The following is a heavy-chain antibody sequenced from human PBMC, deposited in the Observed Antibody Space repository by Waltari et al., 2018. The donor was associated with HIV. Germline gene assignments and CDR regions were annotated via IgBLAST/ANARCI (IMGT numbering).Heavy chain of an antibody. D-gene: IGHD3-10*01. CDR1: GFTFSSYA. CDR2: ISSNGGST. V-gene: IGHV3-64*01. J-gene: IGHJ6*02. Sequence: EVQLVESGGGLVQPGGSLRLSCAASGFTFSSYAMHWVRQAPGKGLEYVSAISSNGGSTYYANSVKGRFTISRDNSKKTLHLQMGSLRAEDTAVYYCARELAVRGVTYYYNYGMDVWGQGTTVTVSS. CDR3: ARELAVRGVTYYYNYGMDV.